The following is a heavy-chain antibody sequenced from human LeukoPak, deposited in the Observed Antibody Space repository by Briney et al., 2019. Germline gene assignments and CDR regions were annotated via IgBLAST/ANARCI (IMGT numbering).Heavy chain of an antibody. D-gene: IGHD1-7*01. J-gene: IGHJ4*02. CDR3: ARDSGNYAFDC. Sequence: GGSLRLSCAASGFTFSSYWVHWVRQAPGKGLVWVSRINSDGSSTSYADSVKGRFTISRDNAKNTLYLQMNSLRAEDTAVYYCARDSGNYAFDCWGQGTLVTVSS. V-gene: IGHV3-74*01. CDR1: GFTFSSYW. CDR2: INSDGSST.